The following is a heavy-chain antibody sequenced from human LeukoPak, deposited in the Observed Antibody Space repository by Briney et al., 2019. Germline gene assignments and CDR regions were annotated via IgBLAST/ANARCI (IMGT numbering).Heavy chain of an antibody. Sequence: ASVKVSCKASGYTFTGYYMHWVRQAPGQGLEWMGWINPNSGGTDYAQTFQGRVTMTRDTSISTAYMELSRLRSDDTAVYYCARDPGTAMVEYYFDYWGQGTLVTVSS. CDR3: ARDPGTAMVEYYFDY. V-gene: IGHV1-2*02. J-gene: IGHJ4*02. D-gene: IGHD5-18*01. CDR1: GYTFTGYY. CDR2: INPNSGGT.